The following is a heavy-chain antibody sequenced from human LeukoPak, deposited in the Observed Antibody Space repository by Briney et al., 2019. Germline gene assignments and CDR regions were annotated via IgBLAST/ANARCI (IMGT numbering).Heavy chain of an antibody. Sequence: SETLSLPCAVYGESFSGYYWSWIRQPPGKGLEWIGEINHGGSTNYNPSLKSRVTISVDTSKNQFSLKLSSVTAADTAVYYCAREGVSVTNFDYWGQGTLVTVSS. CDR2: INHGGST. CDR3: AREGVSVTNFDY. D-gene: IGHD5/OR15-5a*01. CDR1: GESFSGYY. J-gene: IGHJ4*02. V-gene: IGHV4-34*01.